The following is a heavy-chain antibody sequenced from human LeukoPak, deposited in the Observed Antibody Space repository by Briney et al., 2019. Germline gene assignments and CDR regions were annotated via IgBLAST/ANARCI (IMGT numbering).Heavy chain of an antibody. D-gene: IGHD6-13*01. CDR2: ISSSSSYI. J-gene: IGHJ5*02. Sequence: GGSLRLSCAASGFTFSSYSVNWVRQAPGKGLEGGSSISSSSSYIYYADSVKGRFTISRDNAEKSVYVQMKSLRAEDTAVYYCARDFSRASSRSWFYLSRATWFDPWGPGTLVTVSS. CDR1: GFTFSSYS. CDR3: ARDFSRASSRSWFYLSRATWFDP. V-gene: IGHV3-21*01.